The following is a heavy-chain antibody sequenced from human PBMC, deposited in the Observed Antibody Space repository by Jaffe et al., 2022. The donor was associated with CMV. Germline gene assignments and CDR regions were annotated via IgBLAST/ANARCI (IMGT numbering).Heavy chain of an antibody. J-gene: IGHJ6*03. V-gene: IGHV4-4*02. CDR3: ATLVLKQQLDPYYYYYYMDV. Sequence: QVQLQESGPGLVKPSGTLSLTCAVSGGSISSSNWWSWVRQPPGKGLEWIGEIYHSGSTNYNPSLKSRVTISVDKSKNQFSLKLSSVTAADTAVYYCATLVLKQQLDPYYYYYYMDVWGKGTTVTVSS. CDR1: GGSISSSNW. CDR2: IYHSGST. D-gene: IGHD6-13*01.